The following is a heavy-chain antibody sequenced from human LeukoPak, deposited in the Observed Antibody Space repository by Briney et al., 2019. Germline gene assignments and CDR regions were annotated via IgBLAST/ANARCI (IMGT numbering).Heavy chain of an antibody. J-gene: IGHJ3*02. CDR1: ADSISNFW. V-gene: IGHV4-4*07. Sequence: PSETLSLTCTVSADSISNFWWNWIRLPAGKGLEWIGRIHTSGGNNYNPSLRSRVTMSLDTSKNQFSLQLTSMTAADTAVYYCARFPSFYDLSGAANAFDIWGQGTMVIVSS. D-gene: IGHD2-15*01. CDR3: ARFPSFYDLSGAANAFDI. CDR2: IHTSGGN.